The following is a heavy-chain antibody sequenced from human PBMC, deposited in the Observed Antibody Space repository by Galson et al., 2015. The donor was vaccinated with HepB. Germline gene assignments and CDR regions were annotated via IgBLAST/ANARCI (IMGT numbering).Heavy chain of an antibody. J-gene: IGHJ6*02. CDR3: AKELTGTTHWYYYYGMDV. CDR1: GFTFSSYG. CDR2: ISYDGSNK. Sequence: SLRLSCAASGFTFSSYGMHWVRQAPGKGLEWGAVISYDGSNKYYADSVKGRFTISRDNSKNTLYLQMNSLRAEDTAVYYCAKELTGTTHWYYYYGMDVWGQGTTVTVSS. V-gene: IGHV3-30*18. D-gene: IGHD1-7*01.